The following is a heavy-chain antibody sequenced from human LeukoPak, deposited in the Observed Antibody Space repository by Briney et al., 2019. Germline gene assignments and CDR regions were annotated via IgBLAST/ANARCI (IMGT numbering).Heavy chain of an antibody. Sequence: PGGSLRLSCAASGFTFSSSWMSWVRQAPGKGLEWVADIKQDGSEKYYVDSVKGRFTISRDNAKNSLYLQMNSLRAEDTAVYYCARGVSTFFEQYSSGWNGGWHFDLWGRGTLVTVSS. D-gene: IGHD6-19*01. CDR3: ARGVSTFFEQYSSGWNGGWHFDL. CDR1: GFTFSSSW. CDR2: IKQDGSEK. J-gene: IGHJ2*01. V-gene: IGHV3-7*01.